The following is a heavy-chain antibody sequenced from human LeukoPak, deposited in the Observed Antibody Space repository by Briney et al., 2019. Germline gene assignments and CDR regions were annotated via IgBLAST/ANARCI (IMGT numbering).Heavy chain of an antibody. CDR2: ISAYNGNT. CDR3: ARQNSGFHPSYFDY. D-gene: IGHD5-12*01. V-gene: IGHV1-18*01. CDR1: GYTFSNYV. Sequence: ASVTVSCTTSGYTFSNYVINWVRQAPGQGHEWMGWISAYNGNTNYAQILQGRVMLTTDTSTNTAYMELRSLRSDDTAVYYCARQNSGFHPSYFDYWGQGTLVTVSS. J-gene: IGHJ4*02.